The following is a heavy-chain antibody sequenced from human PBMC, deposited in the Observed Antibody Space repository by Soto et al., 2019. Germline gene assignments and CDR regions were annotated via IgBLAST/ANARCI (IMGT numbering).Heavy chain of an antibody. D-gene: IGHD3-3*01. CDR3: ARETDYDLTEFDY. V-gene: IGHV1-46*03. CDR1: GGTFSSYA. J-gene: IGHJ4*02. CDR2: INPSGGST. Sequence: ASVKVSCKASGGTFSSYAISWVRQAPGQGLEWMGIINPSGGSTSYAQKFQGRVTMTRDTSTSTVYMELSSLRSEDTAVYYCARETDYDLTEFDYWGQGTLVTVSS.